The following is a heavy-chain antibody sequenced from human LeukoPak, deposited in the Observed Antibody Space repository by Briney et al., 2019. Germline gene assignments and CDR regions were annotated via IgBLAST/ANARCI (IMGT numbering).Heavy chain of an antibody. CDR2: ISAYYGNT. Sequence: ASVKVSXKASGYTFTSYGISWMRQAPGQGLEWMGWISAYYGNTNYAQKLQGRVTMTTDTSTSTAYMELRSLRSDDTAVYYCARDSWSGYCPQYWGQGTLVTVSS. J-gene: IGHJ4*02. D-gene: IGHD3-3*01. CDR3: ARDSWSGYCPQY. CDR1: GYTFTSYG. V-gene: IGHV1-18*01.